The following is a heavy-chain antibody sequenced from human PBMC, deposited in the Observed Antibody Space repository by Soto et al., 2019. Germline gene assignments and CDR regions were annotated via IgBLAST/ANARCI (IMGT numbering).Heavy chain of an antibody. D-gene: IGHD3-3*01. CDR1: GYTFTRYD. CDR2: MNPNSGNT. J-gene: IGHJ6*04. Sequence: ASVKVSCKASGYTFTRYDINWVRQATGQGLEWMGWMNPNSGNTGYAQKVECRVTMTRNTSIGTAYMELSSLRSEDTAVSYCARRDPYYDFCGGCRRYYYYGRESWGKGTTVSTSS. CDR3: ARRDPYYDFCGGCRRYYYYGRES. V-gene: IGHV1-8*01.